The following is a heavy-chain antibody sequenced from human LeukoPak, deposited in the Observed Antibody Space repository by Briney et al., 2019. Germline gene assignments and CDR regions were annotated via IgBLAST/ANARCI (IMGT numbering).Heavy chain of an antibody. V-gene: IGHV4-38-2*02. CDR1: GYSISSGYY. Sequence: TPSETLSLTCTVSGYSISSGYYWGWIRQPPGKGLEWIGSIYHSGSTYYNPSLKSRVTISVDTSKNQFSLRLSSVTAADTAVYYCARDERSWFDPWGQGTLVTVSS. J-gene: IGHJ5*02. CDR2: IYHSGST. CDR3: ARDERSWFDP.